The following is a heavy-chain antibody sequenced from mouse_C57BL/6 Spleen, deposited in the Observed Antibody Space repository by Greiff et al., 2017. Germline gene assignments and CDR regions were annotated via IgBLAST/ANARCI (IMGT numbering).Heavy chain of an antibody. CDR2: IYPGDGDT. J-gene: IGHJ3*01. CDR1: GYAFSSYW. Sequence: VQLQQSGAELVKPGASVKISCKASGYAFSSYWMNWVKQRPGKGLEWIGQIYPGDGDTNYNGKFKGKATLTADKSSSTAYMQLSSLTSEDSAVYFCARNYGSSYPTWFAYGGQGTLVTVSA. V-gene: IGHV1-80*01. D-gene: IGHD1-1*01. CDR3: ARNYGSSYPTWFAY.